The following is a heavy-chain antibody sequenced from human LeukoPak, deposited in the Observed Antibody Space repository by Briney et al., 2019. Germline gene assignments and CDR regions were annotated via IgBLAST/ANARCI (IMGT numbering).Heavy chain of an antibody. D-gene: IGHD4-17*01. Sequence: GGSLRLSCAASGFTFSSYSMNWVRQAPGKGLVWVSHINSDGSSTSYADSVKGRFTISRDNAKNTLYLQMNSLRAEDTAVYYCGRESYGDLFVDYWGQGTLVTVSS. J-gene: IGHJ4*02. V-gene: IGHV3-74*01. CDR3: GRESYGDLFVDY. CDR1: GFTFSSYS. CDR2: INSDGSST.